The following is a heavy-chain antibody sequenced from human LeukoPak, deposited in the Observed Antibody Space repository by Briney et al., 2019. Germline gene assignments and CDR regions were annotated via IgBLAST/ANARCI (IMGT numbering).Heavy chain of an antibody. CDR1: GFTFSSYE. Sequence: GGPLRLSCAASGFTFSSYEMNWVRQAPGKGLEWVSYISSSGSTIYYADSVKGRFTISRDNAKNSLYLQMNSLRAEDTAVYYCARDAREAAYDFWSGYSNWFDPWGQGTLVTVSS. D-gene: IGHD3-3*01. CDR3: ARDAREAAYDFWSGYSNWFDP. CDR2: ISSSGSTI. J-gene: IGHJ5*02. V-gene: IGHV3-48*03.